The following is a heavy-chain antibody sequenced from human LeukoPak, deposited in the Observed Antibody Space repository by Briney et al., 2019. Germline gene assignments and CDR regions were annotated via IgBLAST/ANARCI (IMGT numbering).Heavy chain of an antibody. J-gene: IGHJ4*02. Sequence: GGSLRLSCAGSGFTFSTYAMSWVRQAPGKGLEWVSAINNNGESTYYTDSVKVRFTISRDNSKSTLYLEMNGLRAEDTAIYYCAKVTTVFWFTNWGQGTLVTVSS. CDR2: INNNGEST. CDR1: GFTFSTYA. D-gene: IGHD4-11*01. CDR3: AKVTTVFWFTN. V-gene: IGHV3-23*01.